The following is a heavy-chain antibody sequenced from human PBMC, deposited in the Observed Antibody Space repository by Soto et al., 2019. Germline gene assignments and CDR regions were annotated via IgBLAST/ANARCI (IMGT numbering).Heavy chain of an antibody. V-gene: IGHV1-18*01. J-gene: IGHJ5*02. CDR2: ISAYNGNT. D-gene: IGHD1-20*01. CDR3: ARDWYNWNDVLAEKISNWFDP. CDR1: GYTFTTYD. Sequence: GASVKVSCKASGYTFTTYDISWVRQAPGQGLEWMGWISAYNGNTNYAQKLQGRVTMTTDTSTSTAYMELRSLRSDDTAVYYCARDWYNWNDVLAEKISNWFDPWGQGTLVTVSS.